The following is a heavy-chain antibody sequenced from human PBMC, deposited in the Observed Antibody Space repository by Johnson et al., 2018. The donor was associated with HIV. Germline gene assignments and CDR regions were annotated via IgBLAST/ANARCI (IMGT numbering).Heavy chain of an antibody. CDR2: ISDDGSKK. CDR1: GFTFSSYA. V-gene: IGHV3-30*04. Sequence: VQLMESGGGVVHPGRSLRLSCAASGFTFSSYAMHWVRQAPGTGLEWVAVISDDGSKKYYVDSVKGRFTIPRDNSKNTLYLQRNSLRVDDSAVYYCARGGGGGGDCDSGYDACDIWGQGTMVTVSS. J-gene: IGHJ3*02. D-gene: IGHD2-21*01. CDR3: ARGGGGGGDCDSGYDACDI.